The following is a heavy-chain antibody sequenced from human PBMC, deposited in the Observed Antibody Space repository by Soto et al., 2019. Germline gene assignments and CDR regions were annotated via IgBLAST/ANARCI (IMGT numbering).Heavy chain of an antibody. CDR1: GFSVSLNY. V-gene: IGHV3-66*01. CDR2: IYSGGTT. CDR3: ARAGTAIDFYYYYYAVDV. J-gene: IGHJ6*02. Sequence: PGGSLRLSCAASGFSVSLNYMSWVRQAPGKGLEWVSVIYSGGTTYYADSVKGRFTISRDSSTNTLYLQMDSLRADDTAVYYCARAGTAIDFYYYYYAVDVWGQGTTVTVSS. D-gene: IGHD5-18*01.